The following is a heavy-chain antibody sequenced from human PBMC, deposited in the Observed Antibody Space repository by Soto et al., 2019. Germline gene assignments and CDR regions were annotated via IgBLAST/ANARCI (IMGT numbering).Heavy chain of an antibody. CDR2: IKTDGSEK. V-gene: IGHV3-7*03. D-gene: IGHD3-10*01. CDR3: ASSMGRAGNDY. J-gene: IGHJ4*02. CDR1: GFTFSDYW. Sequence: EVQLVESGGGLVQPGGSLRLSCAASGFTFSDYWMSWVRQAPGKGLECVANIKTDGSEKYYVDPVKGRFTISRDNAKNSLYLQMTRLRAEDTAVYYCASSMGRAGNDYWGQGTRVAVSS.